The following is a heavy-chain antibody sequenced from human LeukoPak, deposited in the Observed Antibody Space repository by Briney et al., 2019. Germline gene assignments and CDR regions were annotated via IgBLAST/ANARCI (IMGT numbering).Heavy chain of an antibody. Sequence: SETLSLTCTVSGGSISSSSYYWGWIRQPPGKGLEWIGSIYYSGSTYYNPSLKSRVTISVDTSKNQFSLKLSSVTAADTVVYYCASGLDYDYVWGSYRWLVYWGQGTLVTVSS. V-gene: IGHV4-39*01. J-gene: IGHJ4*02. CDR3: ASGLDYDYVWGSYRWLVY. D-gene: IGHD3-16*02. CDR2: IYYSGST. CDR1: GGSISSSSYY.